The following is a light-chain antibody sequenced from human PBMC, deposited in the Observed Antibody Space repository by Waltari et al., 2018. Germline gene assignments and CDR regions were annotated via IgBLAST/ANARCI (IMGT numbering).Light chain of an antibody. CDR1: SSHIGRNT. Sequence: QSVLTQPPSASGTPGQRVTISCSGSSSHIGRNTVNWYQQLPGTAPKLLIYDNNQRPSGGPDRFSGSKSGTSASLAISGLQSEDEADYSCAAWDDSLNGPVFGGGTKLTVL. CDR3: AAWDDSLNGPV. CDR2: DNN. V-gene: IGLV1-44*01. J-gene: IGLJ3*02.